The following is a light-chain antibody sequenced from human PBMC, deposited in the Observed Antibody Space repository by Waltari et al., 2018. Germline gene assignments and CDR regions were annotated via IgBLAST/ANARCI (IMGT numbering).Light chain of an antibody. Sequence: EIVLMQSPGTLSLSPGERATLSCRASQSVNTYLAWYQQKPGQAPRLLIYAASTRAAGIPDRFSGSGSGTDFSLTISRLEAEDFAVYYCQHHVRLPATFGQGTKVEIK. V-gene: IGKV3-20*01. CDR2: AAS. CDR1: QSVNTY. CDR3: QHHVRLPAT. J-gene: IGKJ1*01.